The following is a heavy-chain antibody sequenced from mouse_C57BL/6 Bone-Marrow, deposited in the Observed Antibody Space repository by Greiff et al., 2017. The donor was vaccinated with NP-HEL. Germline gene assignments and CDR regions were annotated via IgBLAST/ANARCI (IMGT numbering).Heavy chain of an antibody. CDR1: GFNIKDDY. D-gene: IGHD2-2*01. CDR2: IDPENGDT. Sequence: VQLKESGAELVRPGASVKLSCTASGFNIKDDYMHWVKQRPEQGLEWIGWIDPENGDTEYASKFQGKATITADTSSNTADLQLSSLTSEDSAVYYCTTCGLRRSYYAMDYWGQGTSVTVSS. V-gene: IGHV14-4*01. CDR3: TTCGLRRSYYAMDY. J-gene: IGHJ4*01.